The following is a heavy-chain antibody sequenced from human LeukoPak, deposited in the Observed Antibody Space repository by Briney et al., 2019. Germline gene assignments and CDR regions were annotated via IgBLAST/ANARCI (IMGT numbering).Heavy chain of an antibody. V-gene: IGHV3-74*01. Sequence: GGSLRLSCAASGFTFSSYWMHWVRQAPGKGLVWVSRINSDGSSTSYADSVKGRFTISRDNAKNSLYLQMNSLRAEDTALYYCATGTRNYYDSSGYHYNFDYWGQGTLVTVSS. CDR1: GFTFSSYW. D-gene: IGHD3-22*01. J-gene: IGHJ4*02. CDR3: ATGTRNYYDSSGYHYNFDY. CDR2: INSDGSST.